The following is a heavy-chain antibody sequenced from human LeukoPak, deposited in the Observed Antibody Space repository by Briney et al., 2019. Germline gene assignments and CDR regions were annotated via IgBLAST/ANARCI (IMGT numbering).Heavy chain of an antibody. Sequence: PSETLSLTCSVSGGSITSHNYYWGWIRQPAGKGLEWIGRIYTSGSTNYNPSLKSRVTISVDTSKNQFSLKLSSVTAADTAVYYCAREGYYYGSGRYALDVWGKGTTVTISS. CDR2: IYTSGST. CDR3: AREGYYYGSGRYALDV. V-gene: IGHV4-61*02. CDR1: GGSITSHNYY. J-gene: IGHJ6*04. D-gene: IGHD3-10*01.